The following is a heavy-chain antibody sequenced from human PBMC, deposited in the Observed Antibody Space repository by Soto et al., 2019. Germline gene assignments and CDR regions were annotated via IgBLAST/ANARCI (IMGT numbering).Heavy chain of an antibody. CDR1: GGSISSGGYS. V-gene: IGHV4-30-2*01. D-gene: IGHD3-10*01. J-gene: IGHJ6*02. CDR2: INHSGST. Sequence: PSETLCLTCAVSGGSISSGGYSWSWIRQPPGKGLEWIGYINHSGSTNYNPSLKSRVTISVDTSKNQFSLKLSSVTAADTALYYCARGGYGSAQTYGMDVWGQGTTVTVSS. CDR3: ARGGYGSAQTYGMDV.